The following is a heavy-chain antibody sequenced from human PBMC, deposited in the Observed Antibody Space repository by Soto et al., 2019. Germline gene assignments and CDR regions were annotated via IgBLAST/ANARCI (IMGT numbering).Heavy chain of an antibody. CDR2: IYPGDSDT. V-gene: IGHV5-51*01. Sequence: GESLKISCKGSGDSFTSYWIGWVRQMPGKGLEWMGIIYPGDSDTRYSPSFQGQVTISADKSISTAYLQWSSLKASDTAMYYCARRGCSSNSCYNPYYYYGIDVPGKGTTGTVPS. J-gene: IGHJ6*04. CDR3: ARRGCSSNSCYNPYYYYGIDV. D-gene: IGHD2-2*02. CDR1: GDSFTSYW.